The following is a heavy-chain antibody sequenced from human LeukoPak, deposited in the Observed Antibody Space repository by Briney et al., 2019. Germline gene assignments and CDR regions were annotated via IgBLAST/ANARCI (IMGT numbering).Heavy chain of an antibody. Sequence: GGSLRLSCTASGFTFSGYSMNRIRQAPGKGLEWVSSFGTRSTSIYHAGSVKGRFAISRDNAKNSLYLQMNSLRAEDTALYYCAREVSEGFDFWGQGTLVTVSS. V-gene: IGHV3-21*01. CDR3: AREVSEGFDF. D-gene: IGHD3-22*01. CDR2: FGTRSTSI. J-gene: IGHJ4*02. CDR1: GFTFSGYS.